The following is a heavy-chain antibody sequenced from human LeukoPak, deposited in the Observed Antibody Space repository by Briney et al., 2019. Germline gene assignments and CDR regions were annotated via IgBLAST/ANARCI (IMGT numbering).Heavy chain of an antibody. J-gene: IGHJ4*02. CDR2: ISYTGST. V-gene: IGHV4-59*01. CDR1: GASISPFS. Sequence: SETLSLTCTVSGASISPFSWSWLRQPPGKGLEWIGYISYTGSTNYSPSLRSRVTISVDTSKNQFSLKLSFVTAADTAVYYCAGSSGWYGFGYWGQGMLVTVSS. CDR3: AGSSGWYGFGY. D-gene: IGHD6-19*01.